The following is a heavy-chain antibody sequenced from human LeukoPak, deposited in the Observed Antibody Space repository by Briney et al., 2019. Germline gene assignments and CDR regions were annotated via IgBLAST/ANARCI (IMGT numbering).Heavy chain of an antibody. Sequence: GGSLRLSCAASGFTFSSYEMNWVRQAPGKGLEWVSYISNSGSTIYHADSVKGRFTISRDNAKNSLYLQMNSLRAEDTAVYYCARSGIAARPGIGYWGQGTLVTVSS. CDR3: ARSGIAARPGIGY. CDR1: GFTFSSYE. D-gene: IGHD6-6*01. J-gene: IGHJ4*02. V-gene: IGHV3-48*03. CDR2: ISNSGSTI.